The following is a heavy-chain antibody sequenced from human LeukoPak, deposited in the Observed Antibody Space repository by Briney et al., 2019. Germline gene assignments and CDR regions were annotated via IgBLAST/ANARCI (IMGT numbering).Heavy chain of an antibody. V-gene: IGHV5-51*01. CDR1: GYSFTSYW. J-gene: IGHJ4*02. CDR2: IYPGGSDT. Sequence: GESLKISCKGSGYSFTSYWIGWGRQMPGKGLEWMGIIYPGGSDTRYSPAFQGQVPISADKSISTAYLPWSSLKASDTALYYCARQGGRGYSYVDYWGQGTLVTVSS. D-gene: IGHD5-18*01. CDR3: ARQGGRGYSYVDY.